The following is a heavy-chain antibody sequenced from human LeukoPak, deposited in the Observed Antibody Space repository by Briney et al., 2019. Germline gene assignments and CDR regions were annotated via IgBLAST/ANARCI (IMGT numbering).Heavy chain of an antibody. Sequence: GGSLRLSCAASGFTFSSYEMNWVRQAPGKGLEWVANIKQDGSEKYYVDSVKGRFTISRDNAKNSLYLQMNSLRAEDTAVYYCARDGVTMVRGVKVLDYYYYYMDVWGKGTTVTISS. CDR1: GFTFSSYE. CDR3: ARDGVTMVRGVKVLDYYYYYMDV. J-gene: IGHJ6*03. V-gene: IGHV3-7*01. D-gene: IGHD3-10*01. CDR2: IKQDGSEK.